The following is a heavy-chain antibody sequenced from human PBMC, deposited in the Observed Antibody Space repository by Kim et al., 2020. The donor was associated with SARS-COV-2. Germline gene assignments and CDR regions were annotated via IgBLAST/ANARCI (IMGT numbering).Heavy chain of an antibody. CDR2: ISPYSGNT. J-gene: IGHJ3*02. Sequence: ASVKVSCKASGYTFTSHDISWVRQAPGQGLEWMEWISPYSGNTNSAQKFQDRVTMTRDTSTSTAYLALRRLRSDDTAIYYCARDLQLGELPAKDTFEIWG. CDR1: GYTFTSHD. V-gene: IGHV1-18*01. D-gene: IGHD1-26*01. CDR3: ARDLQLGELPAKDTFEI.